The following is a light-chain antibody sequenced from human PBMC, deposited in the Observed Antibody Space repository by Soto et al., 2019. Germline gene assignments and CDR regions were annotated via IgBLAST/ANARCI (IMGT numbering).Light chain of an antibody. Sequence: QAVLTQPPSASGTPGQRVTISCSGSSSNIETNTVDWYQHLPGTAPKVLIFNNNQRPSGVPDRFSGSKSGTSASLAISGLQSEDEADYYCAAWDDSLRGWVFGGGTKLTVL. J-gene: IGLJ3*02. CDR2: NNN. CDR3: AAWDDSLRGWV. V-gene: IGLV1-44*01. CDR1: SSNIETNT.